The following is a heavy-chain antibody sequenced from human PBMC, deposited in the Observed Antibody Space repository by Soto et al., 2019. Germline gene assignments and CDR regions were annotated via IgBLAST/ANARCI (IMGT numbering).Heavy chain of an antibody. V-gene: IGHV3-30-3*01. J-gene: IGHJ4*02. Sequence: QVQLVESGGGVVQPGRSLRLSCAASGFTFSSYAMHWVRQAPGKGLEWVAVISYDGSNKYYADSVKGRFTISRDNSKNTVYLQMNSLRAEDTAVYYCARDQDSSSWIYGGQGTLVTVSS. D-gene: IGHD6-13*01. CDR1: GFTFSSYA. CDR3: ARDQDSSSWIY. CDR2: ISYDGSNK.